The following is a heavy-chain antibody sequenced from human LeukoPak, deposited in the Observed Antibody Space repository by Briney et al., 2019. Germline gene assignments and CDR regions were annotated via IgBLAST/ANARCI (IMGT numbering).Heavy chain of an antibody. CDR2: IKYDGGEK. J-gene: IGHJ6*03. CDR3: AKGGGFDWLNYYYMDV. CDR1: GVTFYNYG. D-gene: IGHD3-9*01. V-gene: IGHV3-30*02. Sequence: GGSLRLSCVASGVTFYNYGMHWVRQAPGKGPEWVAFIKYDGGEKYYIDSVKGRFTISRDNSKNTLYLQMSSLRAEDTAVYYCAKGGGFDWLNYYYMDVWGKGTTVIISS.